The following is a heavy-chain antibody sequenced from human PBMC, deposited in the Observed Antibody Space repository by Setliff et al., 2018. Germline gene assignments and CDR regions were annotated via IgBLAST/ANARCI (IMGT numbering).Heavy chain of an antibody. CDR2: IYYSGAT. Sequence: SETLSLTCSVSGDSINPYYWTWIRQPPGKGLEWIGFIYYSGATTYNPSLKSRVTISVDTSKDQFSLNLNSVTAADTAVYYCARYRNYFDSSGQTQYYFDYWGQGTLVTVSS. V-gene: IGHV4-59*01. CDR3: ARYRNYFDSSGQTQYYFDY. CDR1: GDSINPYY. D-gene: IGHD3-22*01. J-gene: IGHJ4*02.